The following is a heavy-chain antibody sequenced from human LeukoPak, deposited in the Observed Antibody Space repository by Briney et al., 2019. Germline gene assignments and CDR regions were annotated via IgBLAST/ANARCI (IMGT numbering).Heavy chain of an antibody. CDR1: GFTFSSYG. CDR3: AKDRAGATFFDY. D-gene: IGHD1-26*01. Sequence: TGGSLRLSCAASGFTFSSYGMHWVRQAPGKGLEGVAVIWYDGSNKYYADCVKGRFTIYRDNNKNKTYLQMNSLRAEDTAVYYCAKDRAGATFFDYWGQGTLVTVSS. V-gene: IGHV3-33*06. J-gene: IGHJ4*02. CDR2: IWYDGSNK.